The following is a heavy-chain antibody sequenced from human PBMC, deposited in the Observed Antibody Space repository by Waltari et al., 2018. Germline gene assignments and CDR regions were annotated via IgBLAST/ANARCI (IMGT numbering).Heavy chain of an antibody. CDR2: IYHIGTT. CDR3: ARGVIAAAGGNYYYSGMDV. V-gene: IGHV4-4*02. D-gene: IGHD6-13*01. CDR1: GDTISINQW. Sequence: QVQLQESGPGLVKPSGTLSLTCAVSGDTISINQWWTWVRMPPGKGLEWIGEIYHIGTTNYNTSLKSRVTISVDKSKNHFSLKLRSVTAADTAVYYCARGVIAAAGGNYYYSGMDVWGQGTTVTVS. J-gene: IGHJ6*02.